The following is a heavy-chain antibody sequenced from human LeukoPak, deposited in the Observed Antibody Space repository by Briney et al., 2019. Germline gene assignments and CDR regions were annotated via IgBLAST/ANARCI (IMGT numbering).Heavy chain of an antibody. J-gene: IGHJ4*02. D-gene: IGHD6-19*01. CDR2: ISSSRSYI. V-gene: IGHV3-21*01. CDR3: ARDQRDSGCLDY. Sequence: GGSLRLSCAASGFTVCSYSMNWVRQAPGKGLEWVSSISSSRSYIYYADSMKGRFTISRDNAKNSLYLQMNSLRAEDTAVYYCARDQRDSGCLDYWGQGTLVTVSS. CDR1: GFTVCSYS.